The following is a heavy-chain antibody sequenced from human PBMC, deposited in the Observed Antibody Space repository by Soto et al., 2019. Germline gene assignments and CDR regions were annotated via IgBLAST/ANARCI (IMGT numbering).Heavy chain of an antibody. J-gene: IGHJ4*02. CDR2: IYYSGST. Sequence: QLQLQESGPGLVKPSETLSLTCTVSGSSISSSSYYWGWIRQPPGKGLEWIGSIYYSGSTYYNPSLKSHVNISEDRSKNQISLKLSSVHAADAVVYYGASHEQASSCVGASVLNAPLDYWGQRTVVNVSS. CDR3: ASHEQASSCVGASVLNAPLDY. V-gene: IGHV4-39*01. CDR1: GSSISSSSYY. D-gene: IGHD1-26*01.